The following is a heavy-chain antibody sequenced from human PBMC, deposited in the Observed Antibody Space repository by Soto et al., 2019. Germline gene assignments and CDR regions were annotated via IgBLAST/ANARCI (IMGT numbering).Heavy chain of an antibody. CDR2: IIPIFGTA. Sequence: QVQLVQSGAEVKKPGSSVKVSCKASGGTFSSYAISWLRQAPGQGLEWLGGIIPIFGTANYAQKFQGRVTITADKSTRTAYRELSRLRSENTAVYYCASQADLGGSCSPDAFDILGQGTMVTLSS. J-gene: IGHJ3*02. V-gene: IGHV1-69*06. CDR1: GGTFSSYA. D-gene: IGHD3-16*01. CDR3: ASQADLGGSCSPDAFDI.